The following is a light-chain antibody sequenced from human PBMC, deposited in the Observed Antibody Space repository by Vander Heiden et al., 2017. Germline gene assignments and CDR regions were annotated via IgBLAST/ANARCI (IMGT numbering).Light chain of an antibody. J-gene: IGLJ3*02. Sequence: QSALTQPASVSGSPGQSITISCTGTSRDVGVYNYVSWFQQHPGKVPRGIISDVINRPSGVSNRFSGSKSGNTASLTISGLQAEDEADYYCISFTTTSTWVFGGGTKLTVL. V-gene: IGLV2-14*03. CDR2: DVI. CDR3: ISFTTTSTWV. CDR1: SRDVGVYNY.